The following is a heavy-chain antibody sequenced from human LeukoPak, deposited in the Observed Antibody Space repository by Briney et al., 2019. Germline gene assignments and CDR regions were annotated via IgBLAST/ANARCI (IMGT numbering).Heavy chain of an antibody. V-gene: IGHV3-48*03. D-gene: IGHD1-26*01. CDR1: GFTFSTFA. CDR3: ARPFIVGATLAAF. Sequence: GGSLRLSCAASGFTFSTFAMNWVRQAPGKGLEWVSYISSSGSTIYYADSVKGRFTISRDNAKNSLYLQMNSLRAEDTAVYYRARPFIVGATLAAFWGQGTLVTVSS. CDR2: ISSSGSTI. J-gene: IGHJ4*02.